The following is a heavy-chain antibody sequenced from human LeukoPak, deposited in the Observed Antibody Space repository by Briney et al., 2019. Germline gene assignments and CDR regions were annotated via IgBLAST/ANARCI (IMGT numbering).Heavy chain of an antibody. V-gene: IGHV3-23*01. J-gene: IGHJ5*02. CDR2: ISYGDGGT. CDR3: ARSGIAVAGTFDP. Sequence: PGGSLRLSCETSGFTFSNYAMSWVRQAPGRGLEWVSGISYGDGGTYYADSVKGRFTISRDNSKNTLYLQMNSLRAEDTAVYYCARSGIAVAGTFDPWGQGTLVTVSP. CDR1: GFTFSNYA. D-gene: IGHD6-19*01.